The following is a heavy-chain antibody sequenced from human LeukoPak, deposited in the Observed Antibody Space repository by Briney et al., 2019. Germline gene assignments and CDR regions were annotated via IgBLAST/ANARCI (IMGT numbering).Heavy chain of an antibody. Sequence: PGGSLRLSCAASGFTLSSYGMNWVRQAPGKGLEGVSSISSSSSYIYYADSVRRRFTISRDNDKNCLYLQMNSLRAEDTAVYYCARESIVVVVAATQGIDYWGQGTLVTVSS. CDR1: GFTLSSYG. CDR3: ARESIVVVVAATQGIDY. D-gene: IGHD2-15*01. CDR2: ISSSSSYI. V-gene: IGHV3-21*01. J-gene: IGHJ4*02.